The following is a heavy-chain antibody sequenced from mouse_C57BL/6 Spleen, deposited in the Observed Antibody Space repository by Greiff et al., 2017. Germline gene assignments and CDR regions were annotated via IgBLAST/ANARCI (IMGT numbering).Heavy chain of an antibody. CDR2: IYPGDGDT. J-gene: IGHJ2*01. Sequence: VQLQQSGPELVKPGASVKISCKASGYAFSSSWMNWVKQRPGKGLEWIGRIYPGDGDTNYNGKFKGKATLTADKSSSTAYMQLSSLTSEDSAVYFCAREGNLYFDYWGQGTTLTVSS. V-gene: IGHV1-82*01. CDR1: GYAFSSSW. CDR3: AREGNLYFDY.